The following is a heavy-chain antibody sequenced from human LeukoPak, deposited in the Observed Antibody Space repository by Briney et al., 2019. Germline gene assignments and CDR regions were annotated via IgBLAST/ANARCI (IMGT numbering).Heavy chain of an antibody. V-gene: IGHV3-23*01. CDR2: ISGSGGST. CDR1: GFTFSSYA. D-gene: IGHD2-2*01. CDR3: ASTIPADAFDI. J-gene: IGHJ3*02. Sequence: GGSLRLSCAASGFTFSSYAMSWVRQAPGKGLEWVSAISGSGGSTYYADSVKGRFTISRDNAENSLYLQMNSLRAEDTAVYYCASTIPADAFDIWGQGTMVTVSS.